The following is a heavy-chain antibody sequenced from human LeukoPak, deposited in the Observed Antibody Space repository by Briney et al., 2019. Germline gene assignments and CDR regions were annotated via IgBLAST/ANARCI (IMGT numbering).Heavy chain of an antibody. CDR3: ARAGATETTHFDY. CDR2: ISASGGNT. D-gene: IGHD4-17*01. CDR1: GYSFSIFG. V-gene: IGHV1-18*01. J-gene: IGHJ4*02. Sequence: ASVKVSCKASGYSFSIFGMTWVRQAPGQGLEWMGWISASGGNTNYAQKLQGRVTMTTDTSTNTAYMELRSLKSDDTAVYYCARAGATETTHFDYWGQGTLVTVSS.